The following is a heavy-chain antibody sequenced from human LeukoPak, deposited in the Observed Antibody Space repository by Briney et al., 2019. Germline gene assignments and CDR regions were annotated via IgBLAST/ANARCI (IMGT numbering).Heavy chain of an antibody. J-gene: IGHJ6*03. CDR1: GGSFSAYY. V-gene: IGHV4-34*01. CDR3: ARVKIKGGITIFKEYHYMDV. Sequence: SETLSLTCAVFGGSFSAYYWSWIRQPPGKGLEWIGEINHSGSTNYNPSLKSRVTISVDTSKNQFSLKLSSVTAADTAVYYCARVKIKGGITIFKEYHYMDVWGKGTTVTVSS. CDR2: INHSGST. D-gene: IGHD3-3*01.